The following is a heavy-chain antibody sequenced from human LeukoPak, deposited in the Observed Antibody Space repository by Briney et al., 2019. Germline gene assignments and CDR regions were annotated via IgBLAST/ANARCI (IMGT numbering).Heavy chain of an antibody. J-gene: IGHJ4*02. CDR2: IYYSGST. Sequence: SETLSLTCTVSGGSISSGDYYWSWIRQPPGKGLEWIGYIYYSGSTYYNPSLKSRVTISVDTSKNQFSLKLSSVTAADTAAYYCAREGIVVVPAAMNWGQGTLVTVSS. V-gene: IGHV4-30-4*08. CDR3: AREGIVVVPAAMN. CDR1: GGSISSGDYY. D-gene: IGHD2-2*01.